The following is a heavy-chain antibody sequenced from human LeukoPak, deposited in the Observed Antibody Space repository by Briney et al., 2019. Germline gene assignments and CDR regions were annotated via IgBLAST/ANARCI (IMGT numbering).Heavy chain of an antibody. Sequence: PSETLSLTCTVSGGSISSYYWSWIRQPPGKGLEWIGYIYYSGSTNYNPSLKSRVTISVDTSKNQFSLKLSSVTAADTAVYYCARDAIPVPYDSSGYYVGNAFDIWGQGTMVTVSS. V-gene: IGHV4-59*01. CDR3: ARDAIPVPYDSSGYYVGNAFDI. CDR1: GGSISSYY. J-gene: IGHJ3*02. D-gene: IGHD3-22*01. CDR2: IYYSGST.